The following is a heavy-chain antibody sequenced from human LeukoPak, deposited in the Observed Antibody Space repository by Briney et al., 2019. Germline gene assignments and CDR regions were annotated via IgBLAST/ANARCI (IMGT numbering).Heavy chain of an antibody. D-gene: IGHD3-22*01. Sequence: SVKVSCKASGGTFSSYAISWVRQAPGQGLEWMGGIIPIFGTANYAQKFQGRVTITADKSTSTAYMELSSLRSEDTAVYYCARDLYYYDSSGVYMDVWGKGTTVTVSS. V-gene: IGHV1-69*06. J-gene: IGHJ6*03. CDR1: GGTFSSYA. CDR3: ARDLYYYDSSGVYMDV. CDR2: IIPIFGTA.